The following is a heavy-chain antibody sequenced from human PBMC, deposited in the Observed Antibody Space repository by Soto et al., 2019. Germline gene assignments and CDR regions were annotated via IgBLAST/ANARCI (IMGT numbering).Heavy chain of an antibody. CDR3: AREGLMGYAQYGMDV. J-gene: IGHJ6*02. CDR1: GYTFTGYY. D-gene: IGHD2-8*01. V-gene: IGHV1-2*04. CDR2: INPNSGGT. Sequence: QVQLVQSGAEVKKPGASVKVSCKASGYTFTGYYMHWVRQAPGQGLEWMGWINPNSGGTNYAQKFQGWVPMTRDTSISTAYRELSRLRSDDTAVYYCAREGLMGYAQYGMDVWGQGTTVTVSS.